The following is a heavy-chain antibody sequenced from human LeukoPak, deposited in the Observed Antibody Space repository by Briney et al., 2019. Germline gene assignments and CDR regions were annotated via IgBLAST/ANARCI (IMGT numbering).Heavy chain of an antibody. Sequence: PSETLSLTCTVSGGSISGYYWSWIRQPPGKGLEWIGYIYYSGSTNYNPSLESRVTISVDTSKNQFSLKLRSVTAADTAVYYCARHHVFVLGGSNFDYWGQGTLVTVSS. V-gene: IGHV4-59*08. CDR1: GGSISGYY. CDR2: IYYSGST. J-gene: IGHJ4*02. CDR3: ARHHVFVLGGSNFDY. D-gene: IGHD3-16*01.